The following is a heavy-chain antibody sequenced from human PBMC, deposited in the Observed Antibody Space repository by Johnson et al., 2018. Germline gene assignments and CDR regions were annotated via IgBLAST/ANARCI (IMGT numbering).Heavy chain of an antibody. CDR1: GGTFSSYA. CDR2: IIPIFGTA. CDR3: ARGIVEDYGDLGDAFDI. Sequence: QVQLVQSGAEVKKXGSSXKVXCKASGGTFSSYAISWVRQAPGQGLEWMGGIIPIFGTANYAQKFQGRVTITADESTSTAYMGLSSLRSEDTAVYYGARGIVEDYGDLGDAFDIWGQGTMVTVSS. J-gene: IGHJ3*02. D-gene: IGHD4-17*01. V-gene: IGHV1-69*01.